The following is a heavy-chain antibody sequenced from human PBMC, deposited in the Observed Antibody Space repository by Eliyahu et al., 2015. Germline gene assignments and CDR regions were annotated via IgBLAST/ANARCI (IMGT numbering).Heavy chain of an antibody. CDR2: INYSGST. CDR3: ARGKLLISVLYAFDY. Sequence: QVQLQESGPGLVKPSETLSLTCTVSGGSISSHYWTWFRQPPGKGLEWIGYINYSGSTRYNPSLKSRATISVDTSKNQFSLRLSSVTTADTAVYYCARGKLLISVLYAFDYWGQGTLVTVSS. J-gene: IGHJ4*02. D-gene: IGHD3-16*01. V-gene: IGHV4-59*11. CDR1: GGSISSHY.